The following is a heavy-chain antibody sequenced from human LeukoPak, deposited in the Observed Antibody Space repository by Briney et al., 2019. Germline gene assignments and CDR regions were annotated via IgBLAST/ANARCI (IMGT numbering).Heavy chain of an antibody. CDR3: TTYSGYFRFDY. V-gene: IGHV3-15*01. Sequence: GGSLRLSCAPSGFTFSNARMSWVRQARGKGLEWVDRIKSKTDGGTTDYAAPVKGRFTMSRDDSKNTLYLQMNSLKTEDTAVYYCTTYSGYFRFDYWGQGTLVTVSS. D-gene: IGHD3-22*01. J-gene: IGHJ4*02. CDR1: GFTFSNAR. CDR2: IKSKTDGGTT.